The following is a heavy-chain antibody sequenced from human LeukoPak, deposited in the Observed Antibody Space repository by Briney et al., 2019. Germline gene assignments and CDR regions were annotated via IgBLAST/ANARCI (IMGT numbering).Heavy chain of an antibody. J-gene: IGHJ4*02. CDR2: IYYSGST. V-gene: IGHV4-39*07. Sequence: SETLSLTCTVSGGSISSSSYYWGWIRQPPGKGLEWIGSIYYSGSTYYNPSLKSRVTISVDTSKNQFSLKLSSVTAADTAVYYCARRTGYYDFWSGYYRGVFDYWGQGTLVTVPS. CDR1: GGSISSSSYY. CDR3: ARRTGYYDFWSGYYRGVFDY. D-gene: IGHD3-3*01.